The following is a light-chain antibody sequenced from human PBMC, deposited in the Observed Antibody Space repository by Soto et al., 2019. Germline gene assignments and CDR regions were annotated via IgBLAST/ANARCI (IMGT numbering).Light chain of an antibody. CDR1: QSISNW. J-gene: IGKJ1*01. CDR2: KAS. CDR3: HQYNSYLWT. V-gene: IGKV1-5*03. Sequence: DIQMTQSPSNLSASVGDRITITCRASQSISNWLAWYQQKPGKAPNLLIYKASSLESGVPSRFSGSGSGTEFTLTISSLQPDDFATYYCHQYNSYLWTFGQGTKVDIK.